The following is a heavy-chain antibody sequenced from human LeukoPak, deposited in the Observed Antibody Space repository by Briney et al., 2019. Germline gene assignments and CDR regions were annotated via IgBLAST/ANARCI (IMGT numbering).Heavy chain of an antibody. V-gene: IGHV3-30-3*01. Sequence: GGSLRLSCAASGFTFSNYAMHWVRQAPGRGLEWVAVISYDGHYKYYADSVKGRFTISRDNSRNTLYLQMNSLRGEDTAVYYCARDHAADIVATGEDYWGQGTLVTVSS. CDR3: ARDHAADIVATGEDY. D-gene: IGHD5-12*01. CDR2: ISYDGHYK. CDR1: GFTFSNYA. J-gene: IGHJ4*02.